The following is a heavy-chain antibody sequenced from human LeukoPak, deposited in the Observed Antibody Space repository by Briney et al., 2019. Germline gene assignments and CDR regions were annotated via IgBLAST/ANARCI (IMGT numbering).Heavy chain of an antibody. CDR1: GGSFSSYN. D-gene: IGHD6-6*01. V-gene: IGHV4-59*01. CDR3: ARGGSRSYTSSTLDY. J-gene: IGHJ4*02. Sequence: PSETLSLTSTVPGGSFSSYNWNWIRQPPGQGLEWIVSAYFSGRTNYNPSLKRRATISVDTSKHRFSLKLSSVTAADTAVFYCARGGSRSYTSSTLDYWGQGTLVTVSS. CDR2: AYFSGRT.